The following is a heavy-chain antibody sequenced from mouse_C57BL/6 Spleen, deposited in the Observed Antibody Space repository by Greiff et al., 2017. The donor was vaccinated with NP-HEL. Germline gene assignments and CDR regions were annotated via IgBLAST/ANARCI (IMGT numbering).Heavy chain of an antibody. V-gene: IGHV1-26*01. CDR1: GYTFTDYY. J-gene: IGHJ2*01. D-gene: IGHD2-2*01. Sequence: EVQLQQSGPELVKPGASVKISCKASGYTFTDYYMNWVKQSHGKSLEWIGDINPNNGGTSYNQKFKGKATLTVDKSSSTAYMELRSLTSEDSAVYYCARGDLLWLRRGGFDYWGQGTTLTVSS. CDR2: INPNNGGT. CDR3: ARGDLLWLRRGGFDY.